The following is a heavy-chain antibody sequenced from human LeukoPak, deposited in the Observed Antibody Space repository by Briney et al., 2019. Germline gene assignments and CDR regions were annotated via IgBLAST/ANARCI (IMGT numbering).Heavy chain of an antibody. CDR2: IRYDGSNK. J-gene: IGHJ4*02. V-gene: IGHV3-30*02. D-gene: IGHD3-9*01. CDR3: AKTFDWLFPFDY. CDR1: GFTFSSYG. Sequence: GGSLRLSCAASGFTFSSYGMHWVRQAPGKGLEWVAFIRYDGSNKYYADSVKGRFTISRDNSKNTLYLQMNSLRAEDTAVYYCAKTFDWLFPFDYWGQGTLVTVSS.